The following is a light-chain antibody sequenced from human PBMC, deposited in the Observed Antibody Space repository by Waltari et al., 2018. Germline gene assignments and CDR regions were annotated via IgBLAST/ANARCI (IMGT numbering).Light chain of an antibody. CDR3: QQRRDWPLT. J-gene: IGKJ4*01. CDR1: QSVTNY. V-gene: IGKV3-11*01. Sequence: DIVLTQSPAILSLSPGERASLSCRASQSVTNYLAWYHQKPGQAPSLLIYDTSNRATGIPDRFSGSGFGTDFTLTISSLEPEDFAVYYCQQRRDWPLTFGGGTKVEIK. CDR2: DTS.